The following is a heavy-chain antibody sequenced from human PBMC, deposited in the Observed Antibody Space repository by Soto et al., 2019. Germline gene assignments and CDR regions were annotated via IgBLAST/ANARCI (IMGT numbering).Heavy chain of an antibody. CDR1: GFTFSSYG. CDR2: IWYDGSNK. J-gene: IGHJ4*02. D-gene: IGHD4-17*01. Sequence: GGSLRLSCAASGFTFSSYGMHWVRQAPGKGLEWVAVIWYDGSNKYYADSVKGRFTISRDNSKNTLYLQMNSLRAEDTAVYYCAREGHAIGDYEGGVSVWGQGTLVTVSS. CDR3: AREGHAIGDYEGGVSV. V-gene: IGHV3-33*01.